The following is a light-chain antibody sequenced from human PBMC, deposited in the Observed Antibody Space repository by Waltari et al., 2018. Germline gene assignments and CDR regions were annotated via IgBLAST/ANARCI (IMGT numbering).Light chain of an antibody. V-gene: IGKV3-15*01. CDR1: ESVNSN. Sequence: EIVMTQSPATLSASPGERATLSCRASESVNSNLALYQQKPGQGPKLLIYGASTRATGIPARFSGSGSGTEFTLTLSSLQSEDFAGYYCQQYNKWPTWTFGQGTKVEIK. J-gene: IGKJ1*01. CDR2: GAS. CDR3: QQYNKWPTWT.